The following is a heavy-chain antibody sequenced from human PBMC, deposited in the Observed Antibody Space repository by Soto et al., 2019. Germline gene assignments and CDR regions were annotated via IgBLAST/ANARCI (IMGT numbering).Heavy chain of an antibody. CDR2: IIPIFGTA. D-gene: IGHD4-17*01. CDR3: AREPATVTTNYYGMDV. Sequence: SVKVSCKASGGTFSSYAISWVRQAPGQGLEWMGGIIPIFGTANYAQKFQSRVTITADESTSTAYMELSSLRSEDTAVYYCAREPATVTTNYYGMDVWGQGTTVTVSS. CDR1: GGTFSSYA. V-gene: IGHV1-69*13. J-gene: IGHJ6*02.